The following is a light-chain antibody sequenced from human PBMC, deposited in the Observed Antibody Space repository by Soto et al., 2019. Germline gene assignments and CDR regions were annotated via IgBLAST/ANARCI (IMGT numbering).Light chain of an antibody. J-gene: IGKJ5*01. CDR3: QQANSFRPN. Sequence: DIQMTQSPSSVSASVGDRVTITCRASQGISSWLGWYQQKPGKAPKLLIYAASSLQSGVPSRFSGSGSGTDFTLTISSLQPEDFATYSCQQANSFRPNFGQGTRLEIK. CDR1: QGISSW. V-gene: IGKV1D-12*01. CDR2: AAS.